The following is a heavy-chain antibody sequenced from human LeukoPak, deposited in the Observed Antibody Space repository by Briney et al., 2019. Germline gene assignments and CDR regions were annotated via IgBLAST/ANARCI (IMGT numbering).Heavy chain of an antibody. CDR3: ARWYGAFDH. D-gene: IGHD1-14*01. CDR2: IDTSGSSI. V-gene: IGHV3-48*03. Sequence: PGGSLRLSCEASGFNFKNYEMNWVRQAPGKGLEWVSYIDTSGSSIYYADSVKGRFTISRDNAKNSLYLQMNSQRADDTAVYYCARWYGAFDHWGQGTRVTVSS. CDR1: GFNFKNYE. J-gene: IGHJ4*02.